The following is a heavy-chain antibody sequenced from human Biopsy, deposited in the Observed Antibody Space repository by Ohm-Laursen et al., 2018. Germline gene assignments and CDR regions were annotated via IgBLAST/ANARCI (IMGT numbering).Heavy chain of an antibody. CDR3: AKHGSGWTGDDAFHI. Sequence: SETLSFTCAVSGGSISGSSWSWIRQAPGKGLEWIGYISYSRDTNYNPSLKGRITISVDTSKNQFSLKLTSVTAADTAVYYCAKHGSGWTGDDAFHIWGQGTMVTVSS. CDR1: GGSISGSS. D-gene: IGHD6-19*01. J-gene: IGHJ3*02. V-gene: IGHV4-59*08. CDR2: ISYSRDT.